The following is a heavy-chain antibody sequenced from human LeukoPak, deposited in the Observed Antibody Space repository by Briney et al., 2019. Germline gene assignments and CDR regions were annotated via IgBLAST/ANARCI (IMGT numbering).Heavy chain of an antibody. V-gene: IGHV3-21*01. CDR3: ATITMVRPFDY. CDR1: GFTFSSYS. Sequence: GGSLRLSCAASGFTFSSYSMSWGRQAPGKGLEWVSSISSSSSYIYYADSVKGRFTISRDNAKNSLYLQMNSLRAEDTAVYYCATITMVRPFDYWGQGTLVTVSS. CDR2: ISSSSSYI. J-gene: IGHJ4*02. D-gene: IGHD3-10*01.